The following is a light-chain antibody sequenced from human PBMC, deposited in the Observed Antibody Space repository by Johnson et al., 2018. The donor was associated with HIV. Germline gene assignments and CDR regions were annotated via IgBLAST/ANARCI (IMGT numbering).Light chain of an antibody. V-gene: IGLV1-51*01. CDR3: GTWDSSLSRI. CDR2: DNN. Sequence: QSALTQPPSVSAAPGQKVTISCSGSNSNIGNNYVSWYQQFPGTAPKLLIYDNNKRPSGIPDRFSGSKSGTSATLGITGLQTVDEADYYCGTWDSSLSRIFGTGTKVTVL. J-gene: IGLJ1*01. CDR1: NSNIGNNY.